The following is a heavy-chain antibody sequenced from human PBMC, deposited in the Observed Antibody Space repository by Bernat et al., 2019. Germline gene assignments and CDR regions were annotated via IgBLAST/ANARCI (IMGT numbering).Heavy chain of an antibody. Sequence: QVQLVESGGGVVQPGRSLRLSCAASGFTFGSYVIHWVRQAPGKGLEWVAVISYDGSNKYYADSVKGRFTISRDNSKNTLYLQMNSLRAEDTAVYYCARAYYYDSGSYYSAFDYWGQGTLVTVSS. D-gene: IGHD3-10*01. CDR1: GFTFGSYV. CDR3: ARAYYYDSGSYYSAFDY. V-gene: IGHV3-30-3*01. J-gene: IGHJ4*02. CDR2: ISYDGSNK.